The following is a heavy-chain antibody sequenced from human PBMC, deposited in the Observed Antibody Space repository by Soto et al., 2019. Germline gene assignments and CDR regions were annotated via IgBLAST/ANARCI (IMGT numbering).Heavy chain of an antibody. J-gene: IGHJ4*02. D-gene: IGHD3-22*01. CDR1: GGSISSGGYY. CDR3: ARGDGYDSSGYYHKGPFDY. V-gene: IGHV4-31*03. Sequence: SETLSLTCTVSGGSISSGGYYWSWIRQHPGKGLEWIGYIYYSGSTYYNPSLKSRVTISVDTSKNQFSLKLSSVTAADTAVYYCARGDGYDSSGYYHKGPFDYWGQGTLVTVSS. CDR2: IYYSGST.